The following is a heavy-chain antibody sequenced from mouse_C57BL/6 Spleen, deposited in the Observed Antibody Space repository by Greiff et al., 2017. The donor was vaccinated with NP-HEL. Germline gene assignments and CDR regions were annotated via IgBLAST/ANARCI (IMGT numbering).Heavy chain of an antibody. CDR2: ISSGGSYT. Sequence: EVKLVESGGDLVKPGGSLKLSCAASGFTFSSYGMSWVRQTPDKRLEWVATISSGGSYTYYPDSVKGRFTISRDNAKNTLYLQMSSLKSEDTAMDYCARQGTGAWYFDVWGTGTTVTVSS. CDR1: GFTFSSYG. CDR3: ARQGTGAWYFDV. V-gene: IGHV5-6*02. J-gene: IGHJ1*03. D-gene: IGHD4-1*01.